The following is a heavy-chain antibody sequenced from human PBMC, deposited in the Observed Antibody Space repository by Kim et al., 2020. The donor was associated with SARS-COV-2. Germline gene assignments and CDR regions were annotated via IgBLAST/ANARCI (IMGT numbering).Heavy chain of an antibody. CDR3: ARDAEKLSFCGGDCPPWFDP. CDR1: GFTFTSYG. CDR2: IWFDGSKK. D-gene: IGHD2-21*01. Sequence: GGSLRLSCAASGFTFTSYGMHWVRQTPGKGLEWVAVIWFDGSKKYYADSVKGRFTISRDNSKNTLYLQMNSLRADDTAVYYCARDAEKLSFCGGDCPPWFDPWGQGTLVTVSS. J-gene: IGHJ5*02. V-gene: IGHV3-33*01.